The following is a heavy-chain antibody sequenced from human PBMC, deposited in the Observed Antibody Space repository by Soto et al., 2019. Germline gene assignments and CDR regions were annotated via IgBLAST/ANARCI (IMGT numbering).Heavy chain of an antibody. CDR2: IIPIFGTV. D-gene: IGHD5-12*01. J-gene: IGHJ2*01. V-gene: IGHV1-69*12. CDR3: ARGNHRWLQLWYFDL. Sequence: QVQLVQSGAEVKKPGSSVKVSCKASGGTFSNYPISWVRQAPGKGLEWMGGIIPIFGTVNYALKFQGRVTITADASTSTAYMELSSLRSEDTAVYYCARGNHRWLQLWYFDLWGRGTLVTVSS. CDR1: GGTFSNYP.